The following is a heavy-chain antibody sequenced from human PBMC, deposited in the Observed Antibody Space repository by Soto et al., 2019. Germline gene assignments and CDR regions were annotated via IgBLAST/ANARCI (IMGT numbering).Heavy chain of an antibody. CDR1: GFTVSSNY. Sequence: GGSLRLSCAASGFTVSSNYMNWVRQAPGKGLEWASVIYTSGSTYYADSVKGRFTISRDNSKNTLYLQMNSLRAEDTAVYYCTRDGDGYSIDFWGQGTLVTVSS. CDR3: TRDGDGYSIDF. D-gene: IGHD5-18*01. J-gene: IGHJ4*02. CDR2: IYTSGST. V-gene: IGHV3-53*01.